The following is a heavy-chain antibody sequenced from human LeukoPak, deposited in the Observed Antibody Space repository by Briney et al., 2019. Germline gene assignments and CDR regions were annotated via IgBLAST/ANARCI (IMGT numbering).Heavy chain of an antibody. V-gene: IGHV4-38-2*01. CDR3: ARHLRYCSSTSCYPEAFDI. J-gene: IGHJ3*02. Sequence: SETLSLTCAVSGYSISSGYYWGWIRQPPGKGLEWIGSFYNSGRTYYNPSLKSRVTISVDTSKNQFSLKLSSVTAADTAVYYCARHLRYCSSTSCYPEAFDIWGQGTMVTVSS. CDR2: FYNSGRT. D-gene: IGHD2-2*01. CDR1: GYSISSGYY.